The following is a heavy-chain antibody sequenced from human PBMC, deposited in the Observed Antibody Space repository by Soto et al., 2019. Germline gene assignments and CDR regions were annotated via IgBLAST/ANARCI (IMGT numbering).Heavy chain of an antibody. D-gene: IGHD1-26*01. Sequence: QVQLVESGGGVVQPGRSLRLSCAASGFTFSSYAMHWVRQAPGKGLEWVAVISYDGSNKYYADSVKGRFTISRDNSKNTLYLQMNSLRAEDTAVYYCAKDSVGGSYFHFDYWGQGTLVTVSS. CDR2: ISYDGSNK. CDR3: AKDSVGGSYFHFDY. CDR1: GFTFSSYA. J-gene: IGHJ4*02. V-gene: IGHV3-30-3*01.